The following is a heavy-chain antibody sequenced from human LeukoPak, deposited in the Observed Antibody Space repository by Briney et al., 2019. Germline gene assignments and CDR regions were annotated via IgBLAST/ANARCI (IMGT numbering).Heavy chain of an antibody. V-gene: IGHV1-2*02. CDR1: GYTFTGYY. Sequence: ASVKVSCKASGYTFTGYYMHWVRQAPGQGLEWMGWINPNSGGTNYAKKFQGRVTMTTVTTISTAYMELSRLRADDTAVYYGAREELLAFDYWGQGSLVTVSS. CDR2: INPNSGGT. J-gene: IGHJ4*02. D-gene: IGHD1-7*01. CDR3: AREELLAFDY.